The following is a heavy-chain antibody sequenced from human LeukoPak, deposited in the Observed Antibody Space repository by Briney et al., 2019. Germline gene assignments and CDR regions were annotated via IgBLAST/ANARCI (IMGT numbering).Heavy chain of an antibody. CDR3: ARDAGEAVAVHFDY. J-gene: IGHJ4*02. Sequence: ASVKVSCKASGYTFTSYDINWVRQATGQGLEWMGWMNPNSGNTGYAQKFQGRVTMTRDTSTSTVYMELSSLRSEDTAVYYCARDAGEAVAVHFDYWGQGTLVTVSS. CDR1: GYTFTSYD. CDR2: MNPNSGNT. V-gene: IGHV1-8*01. D-gene: IGHD6-19*01.